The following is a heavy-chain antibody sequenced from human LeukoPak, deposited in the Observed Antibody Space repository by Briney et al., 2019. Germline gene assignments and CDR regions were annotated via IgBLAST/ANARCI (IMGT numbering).Heavy chain of an antibody. J-gene: IGHJ4*02. Sequence: GGSLRVTCAASGFTFEEYSMQWVRRPPGKGLAGVAVIRWDGGTTYYADSVKGRFTISRDNSEKSVYLQMNSLRTEDTAFYYCGKDIEHYDFWNGYEYRGQGTLVTVSS. CDR2: IRWDGGTT. CDR3: GKDIEHYDFWNGYEY. CDR1: GFTFEEYS. D-gene: IGHD3-3*01. V-gene: IGHV3-43*01.